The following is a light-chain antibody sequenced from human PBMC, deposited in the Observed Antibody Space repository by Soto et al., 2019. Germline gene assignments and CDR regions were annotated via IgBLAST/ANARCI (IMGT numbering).Light chain of an antibody. CDR2: KAS. J-gene: IGKJ4*01. CDR3: QQCDSFSLT. V-gene: IGKV1-5*03. Sequence: DIPMTQSPSTLSASVGDRVTITCRASQSVGDWLAWYQQKPGKAPKLLIYKASILEDGVPSRFSGRGSGTEFTLTISSLQPDDFATYYCQQCDSFSLTFGGGTKVEIK. CDR1: QSVGDW.